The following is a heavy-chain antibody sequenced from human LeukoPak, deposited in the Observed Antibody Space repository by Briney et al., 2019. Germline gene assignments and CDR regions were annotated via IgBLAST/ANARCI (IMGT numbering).Heavy chain of an antibody. V-gene: IGHV3-9*01. CDR1: GFTFDDYA. CDR3: AKGPTVYSRGYFDY. CDR2: ISWNSGSI. J-gene: IGHJ4*02. D-gene: IGHD1-14*01. Sequence: GGSLRLSCAASGFTFDDYAMHWVRQAPGKGLEWVSGISWNSGSIGYADSVKGRFTISRDNAKNSLYLQMNSLRAEDTAVYYCAKGPTVYSRGYFDYWGQGTLVTVSS.